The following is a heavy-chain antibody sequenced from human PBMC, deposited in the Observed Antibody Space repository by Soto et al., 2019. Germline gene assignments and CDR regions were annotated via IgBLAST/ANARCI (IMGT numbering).Heavy chain of an antibody. V-gene: IGHV1-3*01. CDR1: GYTFTSYA. J-gene: IGHJ4*02. Sequence: ASVKVSCKASGYTFTSYAMHWVRQAPGQRLEWMGWINAGNGNTKYSRKFQGRVTITRDTSASTAYMELSSLRSEDTAVYYCARSAPPIDYWGQGTLVTVSS. CDR3: ARSAPPIDY. CDR2: INAGNGNT.